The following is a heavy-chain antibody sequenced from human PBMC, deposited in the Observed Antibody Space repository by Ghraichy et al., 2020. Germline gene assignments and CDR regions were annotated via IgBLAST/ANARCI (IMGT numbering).Heavy chain of an antibody. J-gene: IGHJ4*02. CDR2: ISYDGSNK. CDR3: AKDRRRYLTGYTDYFDY. CDR1: GFTFSSYG. Sequence: GGSLRLSCAASGFTFSSYGMHWVRQAPGKGLEWVAVISYDGSNKYYADSVKGRFTISRDNSKNTLYLQMNSLRAEDTAVYYCAKDRRRYLTGYTDYFDYWGQGTLVTVSS. V-gene: IGHV3-30*18. D-gene: IGHD3-9*01.